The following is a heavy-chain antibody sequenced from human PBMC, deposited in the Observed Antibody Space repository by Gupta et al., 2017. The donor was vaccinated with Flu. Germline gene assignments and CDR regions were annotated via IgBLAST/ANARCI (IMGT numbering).Heavy chain of an antibody. CDR1: GASISSSDYY. CDR2: VYYSGST. D-gene: IGHD3-3*01. J-gene: IGHJ6*02. Sequence: QLQLQESGPGLVKPSETLSLTCTVSGASISSSDYYWGWIRQPPGKGLEWIGSVYYSGSTYYNPSLKSRVTISVDTSKSQFSLKLSSVTAADTAVYYCVGLTYDFWKGLDVWVRGTTVTVSS. CDR3: VGLTYDFWKGLDV. V-gene: IGHV4-39*01.